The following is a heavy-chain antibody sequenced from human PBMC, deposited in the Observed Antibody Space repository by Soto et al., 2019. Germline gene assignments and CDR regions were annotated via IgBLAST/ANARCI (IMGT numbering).Heavy chain of an antibody. CDR1: GFTFDDHA. CDR3: AKDGRRYCSSTSCSKLDY. CDR2: ISWNSGSI. J-gene: IGHJ4*02. Sequence: SLRLSCAASGFTFDDHAMHWVRQAPGKGLEWVSGISWNSGSIGYADSVKGRFTISRDNAKNSLYLQMNSLRAEDTAVYYCAKDGRRYCSSTSCSKLDYWGQGTLVTVSS. D-gene: IGHD2-2*01. V-gene: IGHV3-9*01.